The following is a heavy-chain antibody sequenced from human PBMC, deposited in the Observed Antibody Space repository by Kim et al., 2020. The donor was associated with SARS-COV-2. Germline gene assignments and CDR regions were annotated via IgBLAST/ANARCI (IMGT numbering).Heavy chain of an antibody. CDR3: ARDYTSDNTVTTWIYYYYGMDV. J-gene: IGHJ6*02. CDR1: GFTFSSYS. V-gene: IGHV3-21*01. D-gene: IGHD4-17*01. CDR2: ISSSSSYI. Sequence: GGSLRLSCAASGFTFSSYSMNWVRQAPGKGLEWVSSISSSSSYIYYADSVKGRFTISRDNAKNSLYLQMNSLRAEDTAVYYCARDYTSDNTVTTWIYYYYGMDVWGQGTTVTISS.